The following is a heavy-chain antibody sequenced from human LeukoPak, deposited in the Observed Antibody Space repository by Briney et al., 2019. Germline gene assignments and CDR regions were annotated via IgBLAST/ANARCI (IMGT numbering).Heavy chain of an antibody. D-gene: IGHD6-13*01. J-gene: IGHJ5*02. CDR3: AKPLGGIAAAGTPPRFDP. CDR2: IRYDGSNK. V-gene: IGHV3-30*02. Sequence: GGSLRLSCAASGFTVSSNYMSWVRQAPGKGLEWVAFIRYDGSNKYYADSVKGRFTISRDNSKNTLYLQMNSLRAEDTAVYYCAKPLGGIAAAGTPPRFDPWGQGTLVTVSS. CDR1: GFTVSSNY.